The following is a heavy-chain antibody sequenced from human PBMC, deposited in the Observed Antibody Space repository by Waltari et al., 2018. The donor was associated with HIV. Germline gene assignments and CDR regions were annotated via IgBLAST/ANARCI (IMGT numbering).Heavy chain of an antibody. CDR3: ARYFTNFGTLRCDY. J-gene: IGHJ4*02. D-gene: IGHD2-8*01. CDR2: INQDGGNK. Sequence: EVQLVDSGGDLVQPGGSLRLSCAASGFTFSTYWMTWVRQAPGKGLEWVATINQDGGNKYYVDSVKGRFTISRDNAKSSLFLQMNSLRVEDTAVYYCARYFTNFGTLRCDYWGQGTLVTVSS. V-gene: IGHV3-7*01. CDR1: GFTFSTYW.